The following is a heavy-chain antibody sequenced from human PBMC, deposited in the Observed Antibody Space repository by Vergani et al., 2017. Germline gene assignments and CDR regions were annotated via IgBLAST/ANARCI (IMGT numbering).Heavy chain of an antibody. CDR3: ARDRKDMVVVPAARTPYYYYYMDV. CDR2: IYYSGST. V-gene: IGHV4-31*03. D-gene: IGHD2-2*01. Sequence: QVQLQESGPGLVKPSQTLSLTCTVSGGSISSGGYYWSWIRQHPGKGLEWIGYIYYSGSTDYNPSLKSRVTISVDTSKNQFSLKLSSVTAADTAVYYCARDRKDMVVVPAARTPYYYYYMDVWGKGTTVTVSS. CDR1: GGSISSGGYY. J-gene: IGHJ6*03.